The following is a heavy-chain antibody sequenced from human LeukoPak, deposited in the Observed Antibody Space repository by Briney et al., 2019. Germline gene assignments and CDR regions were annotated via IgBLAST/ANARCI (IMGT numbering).Heavy chain of an antibody. CDR2: IDTTTGNP. J-gene: IGHJ4*02. CDR1: GYPFSAHF. V-gene: IGHV7-4-1*02. Sequence: ASVKVSCKASGYPFSAHFLNWVRQAPGQGLEWMGNIDTTTGNPRYAQDFTGRFVFSLDTSVSTAYLQITSLKADDTAAYYCVRGTPTPGMDYWGQGTQVAVSS. D-gene: IGHD3-10*01. CDR3: VRGTPTPGMDY.